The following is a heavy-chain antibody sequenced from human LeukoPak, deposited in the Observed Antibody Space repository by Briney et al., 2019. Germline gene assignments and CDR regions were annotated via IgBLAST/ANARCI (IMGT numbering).Heavy chain of an antibody. Sequence: GGSLRLSCAASGFTFSSYRMNWLRQAPGKGLEWVSSISSSSNYIHYADSVKGRFTISRDNAKNSLYLQMNSLRAEDTAVYYCAREWEYYDILTGTTASFDYWGQGTLVTVSS. J-gene: IGHJ4*02. V-gene: IGHV3-21*01. CDR2: ISSSSNYI. D-gene: IGHD3-9*01. CDR3: AREWEYYDILTGTTASFDY. CDR1: GFTFSSYR.